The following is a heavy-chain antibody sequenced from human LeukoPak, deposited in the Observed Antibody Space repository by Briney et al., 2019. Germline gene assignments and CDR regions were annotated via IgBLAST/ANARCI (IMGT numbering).Heavy chain of an antibody. Sequence: PSETLSLTCTVSGGSISSSSYYWGWIRQPAGKGLEWIGRIYTSGGTNYNPSLKSRVTMSVDTSKNQFSLKLSSVTAADTAVYYCARDDYYDSSGYWGVTPEGFAFDIWGQGTMVTVSS. CDR2: IYTSGGT. CDR3: ARDDYYDSSGYWGVTPEGFAFDI. V-gene: IGHV4-61*02. D-gene: IGHD3-22*01. J-gene: IGHJ3*02. CDR1: GGSISSSSYY.